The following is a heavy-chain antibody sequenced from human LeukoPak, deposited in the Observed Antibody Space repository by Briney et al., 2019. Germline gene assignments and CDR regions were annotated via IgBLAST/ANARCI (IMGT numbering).Heavy chain of an antibody. D-gene: IGHD4-23*01. Sequence: PGGSLRLSCAASGFTFSNYAMSWVRQAPGKGLEWVSYISSSGSTIYYPDSVKGRFTISRDNAKNSLYLQMNSLRAEDTAVYYCARDYGGSSPFDFWGQGTLVTVSS. V-gene: IGHV3-48*03. J-gene: IGHJ4*02. CDR2: ISSSGSTI. CDR3: ARDYGGSSPFDF. CDR1: GFTFSNYA.